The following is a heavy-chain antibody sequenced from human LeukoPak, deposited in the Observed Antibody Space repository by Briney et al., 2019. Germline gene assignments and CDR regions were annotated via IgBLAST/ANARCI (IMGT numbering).Heavy chain of an antibody. CDR1: GGSISSSSYY. J-gene: IGHJ5*02. CDR2: ICYSGST. V-gene: IGHV4-39*01. Sequence: SETLSLTCTVSGGSISSSSYYWGWIRQPPGKGLEWIGSICYSGSTYYNPSLKSRVTISVDTSKNQFSLKLSSVTAADTAVYYCARRGGMVLLKNWFDPWGQGTLVTVSS. D-gene: IGHD2-8*01. CDR3: ARRGGMVLLKNWFDP.